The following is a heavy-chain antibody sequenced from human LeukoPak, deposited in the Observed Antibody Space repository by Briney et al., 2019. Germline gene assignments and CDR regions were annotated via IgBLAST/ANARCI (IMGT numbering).Heavy chain of an antibody. D-gene: IGHD6-19*01. J-gene: IGHJ4*02. V-gene: IGHV4-59*08. CDR2: IYNSGST. CDR3: ARLQYKSGWYEHDY. Sequence: SETLSLTCAVSGGSISSYYWSWIRQPPGNGLEWIGYIYNSGSTNDNPSLKSRVTISVDTSKNQFSLKLSSVTAADTAVYYCARLQYKSGWYEHDYWGQGTLVTVSS. CDR1: GGSISSYY.